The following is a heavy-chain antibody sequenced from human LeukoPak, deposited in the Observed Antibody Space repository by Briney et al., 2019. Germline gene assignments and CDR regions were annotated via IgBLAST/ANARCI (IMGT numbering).Heavy chain of an antibody. J-gene: IGHJ3*02. CDR3: ARRGRYLGLCNDPFDI. CDR1: VDPFTADN. V-gene: IGHV1-2*02. Sequence: GASVKISSKSLVDPFTADNLCFVRHAPGQGPEWMGWINPDTGGTNYAQNFQARVTMTRDTSSNTAYMELSRLRSDDTAVYYCARRGRYLGLCNDPFDIWGQGTMVIVSS. CDR2: INPDTGGT. D-gene: IGHD3-9*01.